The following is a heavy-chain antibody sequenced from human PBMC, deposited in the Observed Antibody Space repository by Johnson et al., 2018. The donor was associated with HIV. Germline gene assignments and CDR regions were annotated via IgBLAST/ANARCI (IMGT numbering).Heavy chain of an antibody. J-gene: IGHJ3*02. CDR2: ISSTGSTI. CDR1: GFTFSDYY. Sequence: VQLVESGGGLVKPGGSLRLSCAASGFTFSDYYMNWLRQAPGKGLEWVSYISSTGSTIYYAESVKGRFTISRDNNKNILYLQMNSLRAEDTAVYYCAVKLRLNDAFDIWGQGTMVTVSA. V-gene: IGHV3-11*04. CDR3: AVKLRLNDAFDI.